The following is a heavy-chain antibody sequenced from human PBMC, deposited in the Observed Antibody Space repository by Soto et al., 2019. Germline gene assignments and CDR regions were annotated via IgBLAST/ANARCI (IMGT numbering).Heavy chain of an antibody. V-gene: IGHV4-39*01. CDR1: GGSISSSSYY. CDR3: ARHAPPATYYDILTGYFDY. Sequence: QLQLQELGPGLVKPSETLSLTCTVSGGSISSSSYYWGWIRQPPGKGLEWIGSIYYSGSTYYNPSLKSRVTISVDTSKNQFSLKLSSVTAADTAVYYCARHAPPATYYDILTGYFDYWGQGTLVTVSS. CDR2: IYYSGST. D-gene: IGHD3-9*01. J-gene: IGHJ4*02.